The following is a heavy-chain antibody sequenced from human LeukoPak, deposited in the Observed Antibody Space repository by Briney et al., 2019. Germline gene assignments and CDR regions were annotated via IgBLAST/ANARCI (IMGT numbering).Heavy chain of an antibody. Sequence: GGSLRLSGAASGFTVSSYSMNWVRQAPGKGLEWVSSISSSSSYIYYADSVKGRFTISRDNAKNSLYLQMNSLRAEDTAVYYCASRVDSGYWGQGTLVTVSS. J-gene: IGHJ4*02. CDR3: ASRVDSGY. D-gene: IGHD3/OR15-3a*01. CDR1: GFTVSSYS. CDR2: ISSSSSYI. V-gene: IGHV3-21*01.